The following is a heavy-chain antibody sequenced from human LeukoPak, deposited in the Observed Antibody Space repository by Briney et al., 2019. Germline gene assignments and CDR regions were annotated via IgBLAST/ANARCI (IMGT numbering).Heavy chain of an antibody. CDR3: AKVRSGNNYYFDY. J-gene: IGHJ4*02. CDR1: GFTFSDFA. V-gene: IGHV3-23*01. CDR2: MSASGSHT. D-gene: IGHD1/OR15-1a*01. Sequence: GGSLRLSCAASGFTFSDFAMSWVRQAPGKGLEWVSGMSASGSHTHSADFVKGRFTIPRDNFKNTLYLQMNGLRVEDTAVYYCAKVRSGNNYYFDYWGQGTLVTVSS.